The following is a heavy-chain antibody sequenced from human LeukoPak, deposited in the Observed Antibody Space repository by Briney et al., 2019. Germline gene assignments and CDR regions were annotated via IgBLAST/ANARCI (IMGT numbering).Heavy chain of an antibody. CDR3: ARFVVVTAQFDY. D-gene: IGHD2-21*02. V-gene: IGHV3-21*01. CDR1: GFTFSSYS. J-gene: IGHJ4*02. CDR2: ISSSSSYI. Sequence: GGSLRLSCAASGFTFSSYSMNWVRQAPGKGLEWVSSISSSSSYIYYADSVKGRFTISRDNAKNSLYLQVNSLRAEDTAVYYCARFVVVTAQFDYWGQGTLVTVSS.